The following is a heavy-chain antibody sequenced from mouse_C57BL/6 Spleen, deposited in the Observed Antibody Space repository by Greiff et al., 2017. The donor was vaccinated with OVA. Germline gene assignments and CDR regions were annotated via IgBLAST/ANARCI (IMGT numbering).Heavy chain of an antibody. J-gene: IGHJ3*01. CDR2: IDPSDSYT. D-gene: IGHD2-1*01. CDR3: ARVPYGNYVGWFAY. CDR1: GYTFTSYW. Sequence: QVQLQQPGAELVKPGASVKLSCKASGYTFTSYWMQWVKQRPGQGLEWLGEIDPSDSYTNYYAKFKGKATLTVDPSSSIAYMQLSSLTYEDSAVYYCARVPYGNYVGWFAYWGQGTLVTVSA. V-gene: IGHV1-50*01.